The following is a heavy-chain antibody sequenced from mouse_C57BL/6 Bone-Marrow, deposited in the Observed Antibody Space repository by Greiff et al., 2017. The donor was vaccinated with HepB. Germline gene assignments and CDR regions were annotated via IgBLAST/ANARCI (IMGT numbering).Heavy chain of an antibody. D-gene: IGHD2-4*01. Sequence: VQLKQSGPVLARPGASVKMSCKTSGYTFTSYWMHWVKQRPGQGLEWIGAIYPGNSDTSYNQKFKGKAKRTAVTSASTDYMELSRLTNEDSAVYYCTRGGDYDYGYAMDYWGQGTSVTVSS. CDR2: IYPGNSDT. CDR1: GYTFTSYW. V-gene: IGHV1-5*01. J-gene: IGHJ4*01. CDR3: TRGGDYDYGYAMDY.